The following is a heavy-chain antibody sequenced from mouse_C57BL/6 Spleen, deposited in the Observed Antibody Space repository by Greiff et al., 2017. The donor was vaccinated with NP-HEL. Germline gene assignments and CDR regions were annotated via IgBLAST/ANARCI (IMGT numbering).Heavy chain of an antibody. D-gene: IGHD2-3*01. V-gene: IGHV1-52*01. J-gene: IGHJ2*01. CDR2: IDPSDSAT. Sequence: QVQLQQPGAELVRPGSSVKLSCKASGYTFTSYWMHWVKQRPIQGLEWIGNIDPSDSATHYNQKFKDKATLTVDKSSSTAYMQLSSLTSEASAVYYCARWDGYYVGYGGQGTTLTVSS. CDR3: ARWDGYYVGY. CDR1: GYTFTSYW.